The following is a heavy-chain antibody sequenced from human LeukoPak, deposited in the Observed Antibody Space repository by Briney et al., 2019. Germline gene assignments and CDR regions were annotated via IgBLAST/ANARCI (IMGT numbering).Heavy chain of an antibody. Sequence: PGGSLRLSCAASGFTFSSYSMNWVRQAPGKGLEWVSYISSSSSTIYYADSVKGRFTISRDNAKNSLYLQMNSLRAEDTAVYYCARVAINDYGDYFDYWGQGTLVTVSS. CDR2: ISSSSSTI. D-gene: IGHD4-17*01. CDR3: ARVAINDYGDYFDY. J-gene: IGHJ4*02. V-gene: IGHV3-48*01. CDR1: GFTFSSYS.